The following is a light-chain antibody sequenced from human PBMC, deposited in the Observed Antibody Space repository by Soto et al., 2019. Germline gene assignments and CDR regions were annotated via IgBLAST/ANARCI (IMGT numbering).Light chain of an antibody. J-gene: IGLJ1*01. CDR2: EVS. CDR1: SSDVGGYHY. V-gene: IGLV2-14*01. Sequence: QSVLTQPASVSGSPGQSITISCTGTSSDVGGYHYVSWYQQHPGKAPKIMIYEVSNRPSGVSNRFSGSKSGNTASLTISGLQAEDEADYYCSSYTSSSTLYVFGTGTKLTVL. CDR3: SSYTSSSTLYV.